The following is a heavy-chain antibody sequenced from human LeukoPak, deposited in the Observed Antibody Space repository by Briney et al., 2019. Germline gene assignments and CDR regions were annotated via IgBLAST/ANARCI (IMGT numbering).Heavy chain of an antibody. V-gene: IGHV3-53*01. CDR3: VTDTSMGGLFDY. J-gene: IGHJ4*02. CDR1: GFTVSSNY. D-gene: IGHD5-18*01. Sequence: GGSLRLSCAASGFTVSSNYMSWVRQAPGKGLELVSVIYSADNTYYADSVKGRFTISRDNSKNSLYLQMNSLRDEDTALYYCVTDTSMGGLFDYWGQGTLVTVSS. CDR2: IYSADNT.